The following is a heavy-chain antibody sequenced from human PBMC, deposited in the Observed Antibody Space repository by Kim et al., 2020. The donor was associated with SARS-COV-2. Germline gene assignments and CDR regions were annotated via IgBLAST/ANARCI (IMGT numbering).Heavy chain of an antibody. CDR3: ARGEGAAARRGGRTRAGWFDP. J-gene: IGHJ5*02. V-gene: IGHV4-34*01. Sequence: SETLSLTCAVYGGSFSGYYWSWIRQPPGKGLEWIGEINHSGSTNYNPSLKSRVTISVDTSKNQFSLKLSSVTAADTAVYYCARGEGAAARRGGRTRAGWFDPWGQGTLVTVSS. CDR1: GGSFSGYY. CDR2: INHSGST. D-gene: IGHD6-13*01.